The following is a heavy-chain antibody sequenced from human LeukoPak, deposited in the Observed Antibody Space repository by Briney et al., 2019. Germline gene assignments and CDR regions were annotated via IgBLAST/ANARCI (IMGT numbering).Heavy chain of an antibody. Sequence: QPGGSLRLSCAASGFTFSGYAMSWVRQAPGKGLEWVSGISGSTYYAESVKGRFTISRDTSKNTLFLQMNSLRAEDTAVYFCAKAGYGGYLGGYFDYWGQGTLVTVSS. D-gene: IGHD5-12*01. CDR3: AKAGYGGYLGGYFDY. CDR2: ISGST. J-gene: IGHJ4*02. V-gene: IGHV3-23*01. CDR1: GFTFSGYA.